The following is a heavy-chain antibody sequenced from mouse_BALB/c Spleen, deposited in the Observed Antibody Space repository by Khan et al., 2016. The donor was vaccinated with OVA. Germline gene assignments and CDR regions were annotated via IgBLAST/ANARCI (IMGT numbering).Heavy chain of an antibody. V-gene: IGHV5-6-5*01. J-gene: IGHJ3*01. Sequence: EVELVESGGGLVQPGGSLKLSCEGSGFTFSNYAMSWVRQTPERRLEWVASISSGGNTYYSVSVKGRITISRANARNIMYLQMSSLRSEDTARYYCARDYCFTYWGQGTLVTVSA. CDR1: GFTFSNYA. CDR3: ARDYCFTY. CDR2: ISSGGNT. D-gene: IGHD1-1*01.